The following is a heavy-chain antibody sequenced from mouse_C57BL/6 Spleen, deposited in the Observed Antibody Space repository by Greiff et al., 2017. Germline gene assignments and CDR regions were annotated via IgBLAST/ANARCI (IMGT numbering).Heavy chain of an antibody. Sequence: VKLMESGAELARPGASVKLSCKASGYTFTSYGISWVKQRTGQGLEWIGEIYPGSGNTYYNEKFKGKATLTADKSSSTAYMELRSLTSEDSAVYFCARATAQATTRFAYWGQGTLVTVSA. CDR1: GYTFTSYG. CDR3: ARATAQATTRFAY. CDR2: IYPGSGNT. J-gene: IGHJ3*01. V-gene: IGHV1-81*01. D-gene: IGHD3-2*02.